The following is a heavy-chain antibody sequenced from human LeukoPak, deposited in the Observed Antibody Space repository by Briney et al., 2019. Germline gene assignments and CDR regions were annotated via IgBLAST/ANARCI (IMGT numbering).Heavy chain of an antibody. J-gene: IGHJ6*04. CDR3: AELGITMIGGV. V-gene: IGHV3-21*01. CDR1: GFTFSSYS. Sequence: GGSLRLSCAASGFTFSSYSMNWVRQAPGKGLEWVSSISSSSSYIYYADSVKGRFTISRDNAKNSLYLQMNSLRAEDTAVYYCAELGITMIGGVWGKGNTVTISS. D-gene: IGHD3-10*02. CDR2: ISSSSSYI.